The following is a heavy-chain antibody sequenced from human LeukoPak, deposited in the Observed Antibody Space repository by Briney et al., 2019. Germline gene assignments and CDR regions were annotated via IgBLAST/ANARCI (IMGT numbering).Heavy chain of an antibody. CDR1: GGSFSGYY. D-gene: IGHD3-22*01. CDR3: ARDFHRRLYDSSAYHPY. Sequence: SETLSLTCAVYGGSFSGYYWSWIRQPPGKGLEWIGEINHSGSTNYNPSLKSRVTISVDTSKNQFSLKLSSVTAADTAVYYCARDFHRRLYDSSAYHPYWGQGTLVTVSS. CDR2: INHSGST. J-gene: IGHJ4*02. V-gene: IGHV4-34*01.